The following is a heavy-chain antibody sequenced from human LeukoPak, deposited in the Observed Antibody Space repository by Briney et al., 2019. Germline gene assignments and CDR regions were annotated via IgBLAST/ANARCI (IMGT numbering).Heavy chain of an antibody. D-gene: IGHD3-22*01. Sequence: GGSLKLSCAASGFTFSSYAMSWVRQAPGKGLEWVSAISGSGGSTYYADSVKGRFTISRDNSKNTVYLQMNSLRVEDTAVYYCARDSGDSSGYYPGYWGQGTLVTVSS. V-gene: IGHV3-23*01. J-gene: IGHJ4*02. CDR2: ISGSGGST. CDR1: GFTFSSYA. CDR3: ARDSGDSSGYYPGY.